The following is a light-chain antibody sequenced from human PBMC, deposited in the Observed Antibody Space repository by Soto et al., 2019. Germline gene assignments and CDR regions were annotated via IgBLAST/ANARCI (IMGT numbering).Light chain of an antibody. V-gene: IGLV4-69*01. Sequence: QPVLTQSPSASASLGASVKLTCTLSSGHSSYAIAWHQQQPEKGPPYLMKLNSDGSHSKGDGIPDRFSGSSSGAERYLTISSLQSEDEADYYCQTWGTGFWVFGGGTKLTVL. J-gene: IGLJ3*02. CDR2: LNSDGSH. CDR1: SGHSSYA. CDR3: QTWGTGFWV.